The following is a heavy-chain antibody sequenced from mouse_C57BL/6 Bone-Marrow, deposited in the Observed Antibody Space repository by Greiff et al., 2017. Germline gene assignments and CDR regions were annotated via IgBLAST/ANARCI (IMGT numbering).Heavy chain of an antibody. CDR2: INPNNGGT. CDR1: GYTFTDYY. CDR3: AKLNPWYFDV. V-gene: IGHV1-26*01. D-gene: IGHD1-1*01. J-gene: IGHJ1*03. Sequence: EVQLQQSGPELVKPGASVKISCKASGYTFTDYYMNWVKQSHGKSLEWIGDINPNNGGTSYNQKFKGKATLTVDKSSSTAYMELRSLTSEDSAVYYCAKLNPWYFDVWGTGTTVTVSS.